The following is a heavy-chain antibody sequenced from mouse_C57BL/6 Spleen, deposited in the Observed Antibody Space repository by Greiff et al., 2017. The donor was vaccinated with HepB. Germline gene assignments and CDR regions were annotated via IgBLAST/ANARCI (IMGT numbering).Heavy chain of an antibody. J-gene: IGHJ4*01. D-gene: IGHD1-1*01. CDR3: ARAYYYGSSYRYAMDY. V-gene: IGHV1-50*01. CDR1: GYTFTSYW. Sequence: QVQLQQSGAELVKPGASVKLSCKASGYTFTSYWMQWVKQRPGQGLEWIGEIDPSDSYTNYNQKFKGKATLTVDTSSSTAYMQLSSLTSEDSAVYYCARAYYYGSSYRYAMDYWGQGTSVTVSS. CDR2: IDPSDSYT.